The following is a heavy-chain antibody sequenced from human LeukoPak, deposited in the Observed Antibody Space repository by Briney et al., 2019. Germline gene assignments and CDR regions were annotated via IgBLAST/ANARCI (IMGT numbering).Heavy chain of an antibody. Sequence: SETLSLTCAVYGGSFSGYYWSWIRQPPGKGLEWIGEINHSGSTNYNPSLKSRVTISVDTSKNQFSLKLSSVTAADTAVYYCARGRGRDGYNYFDYWGQGTLVTVSS. CDR1: GGSFSGYY. CDR3: ARGRGRDGYNYFDY. D-gene: IGHD5-24*01. CDR2: INHSGST. J-gene: IGHJ4*02. V-gene: IGHV4-34*01.